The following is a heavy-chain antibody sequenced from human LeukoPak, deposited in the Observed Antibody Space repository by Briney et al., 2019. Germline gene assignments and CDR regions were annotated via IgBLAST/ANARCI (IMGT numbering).Heavy chain of an antibody. Sequence: KGRFTISRDNSKNALYLQMNSLRAEDTAVYYCARDLMYSSSWYFIDYWGQGTLVTVSS. CDR3: ARDLMYSSSWYFIDY. V-gene: IGHV3-30*01. J-gene: IGHJ4*02. D-gene: IGHD6-13*01.